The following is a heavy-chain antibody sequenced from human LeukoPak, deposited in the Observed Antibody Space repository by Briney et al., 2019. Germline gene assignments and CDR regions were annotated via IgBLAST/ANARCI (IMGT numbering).Heavy chain of an antibody. V-gene: IGHV4-30-4*08. D-gene: IGHD1-26*01. CDR3: ARSLVVGASFDY. CDR2: IYYSGST. CDR1: GGSISSGDYY. J-gene: IGHJ4*02. Sequence: SETLSLTCTVSGGSISSGDYYWSWIRQPRGKGLEWIGYIYYSGSTYYNPSLNSRVTISVDTSKNQFSLKLSSVTAADTAVYYCARSLVVGASFDYWGQGTLVTVSS.